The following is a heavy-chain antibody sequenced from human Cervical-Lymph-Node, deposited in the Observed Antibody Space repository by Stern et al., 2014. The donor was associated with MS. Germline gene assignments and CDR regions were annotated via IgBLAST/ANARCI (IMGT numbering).Heavy chain of an antibody. Sequence: EVQLVQSGAEVKKPGESLKISCKGSGYTFTNNWIAWVRQMPGKGLEWMGIIYPDDSDIRYSPSLQGQVTISADKSISTAYLQCSSLKAADSAVYYWARHPPRRKWDDPNYGMDVWGQGTTVTVSS. CDR1: GYTFTNNW. D-gene: IGHD1-1*01. J-gene: IGHJ6*02. CDR2: IYPDDSDI. V-gene: IGHV5-51*01. CDR3: ARHPPRRKWDDPNYGMDV.